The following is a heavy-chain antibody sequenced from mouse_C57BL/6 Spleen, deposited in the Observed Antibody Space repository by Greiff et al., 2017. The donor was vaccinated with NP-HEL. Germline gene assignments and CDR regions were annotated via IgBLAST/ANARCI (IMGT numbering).Heavy chain of an antibody. CDR3: TRRYYGSTLDY. Sequence: VKLMESGAELVRPGASVTLSCKASGYTFTDYEMHWVKQTPVHGLEWIGAIDPETGGTAYNQKFKGKAILTADKSSSTAYMELRSLTSEDSAVYYCTRRYYGSTLDYWGQGTTLTVSS. D-gene: IGHD1-1*01. CDR2: IDPETGGT. V-gene: IGHV1-15*01. CDR1: GYTFTDYE. J-gene: IGHJ2*01.